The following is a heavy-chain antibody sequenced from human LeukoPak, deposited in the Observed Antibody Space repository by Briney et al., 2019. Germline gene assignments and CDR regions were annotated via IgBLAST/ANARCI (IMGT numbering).Heavy chain of an antibody. V-gene: IGHV4-34*01. CDR1: GGSFSGYY. J-gene: IGHJ4*02. D-gene: IGHD1-26*01. Sequence: SETLSLACAVYGGSFSGYYWSWIRQPPGKGLEWIGEINHSGSTNYNPSLKSRVTISVDTSKNQFSLKLSSVTAADTAVYYCARVTLLGARTFDYWGQGTLVTVSS. CDR3: ARVTLLGARTFDY. CDR2: INHSGST.